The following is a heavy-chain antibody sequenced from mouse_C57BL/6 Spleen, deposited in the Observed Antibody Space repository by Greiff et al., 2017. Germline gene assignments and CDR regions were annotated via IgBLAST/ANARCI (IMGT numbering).Heavy chain of an antibody. D-gene: IGHD2-5*01. V-gene: IGHV3-6*01. CDR3: ARLYSTYYYAMDY. J-gene: IGHJ4*01. Sequence: EVKLMESGPGLVKPSQSLSLTCSVTGYSITSGYYWNWIRQFPGNKLEWMGYISYDGSNNYNPSLKNRISITRDTSKNQFFLKLNSVTTEDTATYYCARLYSTYYYAMDYWGQGTSVTVSS. CDR1: GYSITSGYY. CDR2: ISYDGSN.